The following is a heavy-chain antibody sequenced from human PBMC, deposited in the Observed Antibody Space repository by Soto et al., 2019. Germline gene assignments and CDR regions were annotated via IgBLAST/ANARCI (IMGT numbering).Heavy chain of an antibody. V-gene: IGHV3-23*01. CDR2: ISGSGHAT. D-gene: IGHD3-22*01. CDR3: AKGRYFDSSGGCANY. Sequence: EVKLLKSGGGLVPPGASARLSCITSGFIFDNYAMSWVRQSPGRGLEWVAAISGSGHATYYTQSVQGRFIISRDKSKKTVFLQMHNLRAEDTAVYYCAKGRYFDSSGGCANYWGLGTLVTVSS. CDR1: GFIFDNYA. J-gene: IGHJ4*02.